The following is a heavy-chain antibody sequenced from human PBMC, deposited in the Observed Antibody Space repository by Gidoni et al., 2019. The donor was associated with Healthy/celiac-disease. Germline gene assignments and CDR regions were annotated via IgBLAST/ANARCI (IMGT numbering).Heavy chain of an antibody. Sequence: QVQLQQWGAGLLKPSETLSLTCAVYGGSFSGYYWSWIRQPPGKGLEWIGEINHSGSTNYNPSLKSRVTISVDTSKNQFSLKLSSVTAADTAVYYCAIPFYYDFWSGYYTGLGYWGQGTLVTVSS. J-gene: IGHJ4*02. CDR3: AIPFYYDFWSGYYTGLGY. V-gene: IGHV4-34*01. CDR1: GGSFSGYY. D-gene: IGHD3-3*01. CDR2: INHSGST.